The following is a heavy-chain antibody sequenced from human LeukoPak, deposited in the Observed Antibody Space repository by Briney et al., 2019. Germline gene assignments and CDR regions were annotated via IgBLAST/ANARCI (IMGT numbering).Heavy chain of an antibody. Sequence: SETLSLTCTVSGGSISSSSYYWGWIRQPPGKGLEWMGSIYYSGSTYYNPSLKSRVTISVDTSKNQFSLKLSSVTAADTAVYYCAGENTAHNWFDPWGQGTLVTVSS. D-gene: IGHD5-18*01. CDR1: GGSISSSSYY. CDR2: IYYSGST. V-gene: IGHV4-39*01. J-gene: IGHJ5*02. CDR3: AGENTAHNWFDP.